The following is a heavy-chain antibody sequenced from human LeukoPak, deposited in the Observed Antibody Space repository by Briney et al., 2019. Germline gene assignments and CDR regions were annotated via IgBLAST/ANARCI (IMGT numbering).Heavy chain of an antibody. J-gene: IGHJ3*02. Sequence: PSETLSLTCTVSGYSISSGYYWGWIRQPPGKGLEWIGSIYHSGSTYYNPSLKSRVTISVDTYKNQFSLKLSSVTAADTAVYYCARDRAQYCSGGSRGDAFDIWGQGTMVTVSS. CDR1: GYSISSGYY. CDR2: IYHSGST. CDR3: ARDRAQYCSGGSRGDAFDI. V-gene: IGHV4-38-2*02. D-gene: IGHD2-15*01.